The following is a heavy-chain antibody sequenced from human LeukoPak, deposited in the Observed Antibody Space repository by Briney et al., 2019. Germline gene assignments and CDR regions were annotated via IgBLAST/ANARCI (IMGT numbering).Heavy chain of an antibody. Sequence: PGRSLRLSCAASGFTFSSYGMHWVRQAPGKGLEWVAVIWYDGSNKYYAGSVKGRFTISRDNSKNTLYLQMNSLRAEDTAVYYCARDGYSSSSSLYYFDYWGQGTLVTVSS. V-gene: IGHV3-33*01. CDR3: ARDGYSSSSSLYYFDY. CDR2: IWYDGSNK. J-gene: IGHJ4*02. CDR1: GFTFSSYG. D-gene: IGHD6-6*01.